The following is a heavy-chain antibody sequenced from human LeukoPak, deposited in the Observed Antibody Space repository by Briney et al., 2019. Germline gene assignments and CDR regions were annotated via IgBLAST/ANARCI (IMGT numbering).Heavy chain of an antibody. J-gene: IGHJ4*02. Sequence: GGSLRLSCAASGLTFSDYYMSWIRQIPGRGLEWISFISNSDNTMYYADSVKGRFTISRDNAKNSLYLQMNSLRAEDTAVYYCARERITTDYWGQGTLVTVSS. CDR1: GLTFSDYY. CDR3: ARERITTDY. CDR2: ISNSDNTM. V-gene: IGHV3-11*01. D-gene: IGHD4-11*01.